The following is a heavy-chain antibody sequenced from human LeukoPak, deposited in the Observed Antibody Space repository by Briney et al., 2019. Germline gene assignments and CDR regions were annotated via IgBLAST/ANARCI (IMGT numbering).Heavy chain of an antibody. CDR1: GFTFSSCS. V-gene: IGHV3-48*02. D-gene: IGHD4-23*01. J-gene: IGHJ4*02. Sequence: GGSLRLSCAASGFTFSSCSMNWFRQAPGKGLEWVSYISSGSHTIYHADSVKGRFTISRDSAKNSLYLQMNSLRDEDTAVYYCVREGIYGGNSDPDYWGQGTLVTVSS. CDR3: VREGIYGGNSDPDY. CDR2: ISSGSHTI.